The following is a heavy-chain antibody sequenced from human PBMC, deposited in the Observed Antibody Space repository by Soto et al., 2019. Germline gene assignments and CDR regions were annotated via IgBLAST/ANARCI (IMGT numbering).Heavy chain of an antibody. V-gene: IGHV3-23*01. D-gene: IGHD2-2*01. J-gene: IGHJ5*02. CDR3: VAHGGVTLCRDWFDP. CDR1: TFSVGGHA. CDR2: ISGTGRDA. Sequence: GGSLRLSCGGPTFSVGGHAMSWVRQAPGKGLEWVAAISGTGRDAFHSKSAKGRVTISRDNSKNTLFLQMNRLRDEDTALYYCVAHGGVTLCRDWFDPWGQGTLVTVSS.